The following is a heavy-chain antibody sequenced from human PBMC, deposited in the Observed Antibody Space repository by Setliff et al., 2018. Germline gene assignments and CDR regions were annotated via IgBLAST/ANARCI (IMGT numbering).Heavy chain of an antibody. Sequence: SETLSLTCTVSGGSISSGDYYWSWIRQPPGKGLEWIGYIYSSGSTYYNPSLKSRVSISVDTSKNQFSLKLSSVTAADTAVYYCARSPSSSKGLYWYFDLWGRGTLVTSPQ. CDR2: IYSSGST. J-gene: IGHJ2*01. V-gene: IGHV4-30-4*08. D-gene: IGHD2-8*01. CDR3: ARSPSSSKGLYWYFDL. CDR1: GGSISSGDYY.